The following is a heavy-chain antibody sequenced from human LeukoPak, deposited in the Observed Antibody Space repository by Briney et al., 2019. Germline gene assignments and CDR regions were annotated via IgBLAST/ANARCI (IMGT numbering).Heavy chain of an antibody. CDR3: ARGATTVTSPPYY. CDR1: GGSFSGYY. CDR2: INHSGNT. J-gene: IGHJ4*02. Sequence: PSETLSLTCAVYGGSFSGYYWSWIRQPPGKGPEWIGEINHSGNTNYNPSLKSRVTISVDTSENQFSLKVSSVTAADTAVYYCARGATTVTSPPYYWGQGIRVTVSS. V-gene: IGHV4-34*01. D-gene: IGHD4-17*01.